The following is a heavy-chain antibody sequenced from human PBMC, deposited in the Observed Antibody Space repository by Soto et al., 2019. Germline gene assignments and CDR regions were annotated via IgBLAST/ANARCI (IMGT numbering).Heavy chain of an antibody. J-gene: IGHJ5*02. CDR2: ISWNSGSI. CDR1: GFTFDDYA. D-gene: IGHD2-8*01. V-gene: IGHV3-9*01. CDR3: AKDGSPWHCTNGVCYTWYSWFDP. Sequence: GGSLRLSCAASGFTFDDYAMHWVRQAPGKGLEWVSGISWNSGSIGYADSVKGRFTISRDNAKNSLYLQMNSLRAEDTALYYCAKDGSPWHCTNGVCYTWYSWFDPWGQGTLVTVSS.